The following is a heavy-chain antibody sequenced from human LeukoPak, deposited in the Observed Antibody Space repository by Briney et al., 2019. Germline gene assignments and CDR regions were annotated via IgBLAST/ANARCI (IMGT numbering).Heavy chain of an antibody. D-gene: IGHD3-3*01. CDR1: GYTFTSYA. Sequence: ASVKVSCKASGYTFTSYAMNWVRQAPGQGLEWMGWINTNTGNPTYAQGFTGRFVFSLDTSVSTAYLQISSLKAEDTAVYYCAGRTYYDFWSGSYFDYWGQGTLVTVSS. CDR3: AGRTYYDFWSGSYFDY. CDR2: INTNTGNP. J-gene: IGHJ4*02. V-gene: IGHV7-4-1*02.